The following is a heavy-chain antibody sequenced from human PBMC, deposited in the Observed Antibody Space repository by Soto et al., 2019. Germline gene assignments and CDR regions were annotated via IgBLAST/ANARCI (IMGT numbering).Heavy chain of an antibody. Sequence: EVQLVESGGGLVKPGGSLRLSCAASGFTFTSYSMNWVRQAPGKGLEWVSSISTSSSYIYYADSVKGRFTISRDNAKNSLYLQMNSLRAEDTAVYYCAKLGGYSYHFDYWGQGTLVTVSS. CDR1: GFTFTSYS. CDR2: ISTSSSYI. V-gene: IGHV3-21*01. J-gene: IGHJ4*02. CDR3: AKLGGYSYHFDY. D-gene: IGHD5-18*01.